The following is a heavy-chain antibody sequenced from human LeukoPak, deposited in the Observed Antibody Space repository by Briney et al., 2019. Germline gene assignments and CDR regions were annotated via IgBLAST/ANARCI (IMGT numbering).Heavy chain of an antibody. V-gene: IGHV3-7*01. J-gene: IGHJ4*02. Sequence: PGESLKISCKTSGYRFNSYWIAWVRQAPGKGLEWVANIKKDGSEKYYVDSVKGRFTISRDNAKNSLYLQTNSLRAEDTAVYYCARDKRGPSVGYFDYWGQGTLVTVSS. CDR2: IKKDGSEK. CDR3: ARDKRGPSVGYFDY. CDR1: GYRFNSYW. D-gene: IGHD3-10*01.